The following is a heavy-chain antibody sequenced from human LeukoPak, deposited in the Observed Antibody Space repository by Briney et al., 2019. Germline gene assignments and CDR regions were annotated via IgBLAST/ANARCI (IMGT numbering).Heavy chain of an antibody. J-gene: IGHJ4*02. CDR1: DYMLTSFG. Sequence: ASVKVSCKVPDYMLTSFGVSWVRQAPGQGLEWIGWSIGYSGKANYAQKLQGRITMTTDTSTSTVYMELRGLRSDDTAVYYCARGKTIDYWGQGTLVTVSS. CDR2: SIGYSGKA. V-gene: IGHV1-18*01. D-gene: IGHD1-1*01. CDR3: ARGKTIDY.